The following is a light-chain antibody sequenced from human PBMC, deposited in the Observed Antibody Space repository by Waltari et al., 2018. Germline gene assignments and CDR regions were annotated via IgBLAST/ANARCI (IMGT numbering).Light chain of an antibody. CDR1: QDISNY. Sequence: DIQMTQSPSSLSASVGDRVTITCQASQDISNYLNWYQQEPGKAPKLLIYDASNLQTGVPSRFSGSGSGTDFTFTISSLQPEDIATFYCLQYDNLPITFGQGTRLEIK. CDR2: DAS. J-gene: IGKJ5*01. V-gene: IGKV1-33*01. CDR3: LQYDNLPIT.